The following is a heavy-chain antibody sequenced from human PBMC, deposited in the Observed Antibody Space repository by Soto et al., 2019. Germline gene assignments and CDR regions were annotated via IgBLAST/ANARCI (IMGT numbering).Heavy chain of an antibody. V-gene: IGHV1-18*01. J-gene: IGHJ6*03. CDR1: GYTFTSYG. D-gene: IGHD6-13*01. CDR3: ARSSYSSSWYYYYYYMDV. CDR2: ISAYNGNT. Sequence: ASVKVSCKASGYTFTSYGISWVRQAPGQGLEWMGWISAYNGNTNYAQKLQGRVTMTTDTSTSTAYMELSSLRSDDTAVYYCARSSYSSSWYYYYYYMDVWGKGTTVTVSS.